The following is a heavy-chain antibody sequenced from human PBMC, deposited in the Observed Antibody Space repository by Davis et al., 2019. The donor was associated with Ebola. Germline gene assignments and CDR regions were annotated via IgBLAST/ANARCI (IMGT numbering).Heavy chain of an antibody. CDR3: AKDLGSHTAFYGMDG. D-gene: IGHD2-21*02. CDR1: GFPFHDYA. J-gene: IGHJ6*04. CDR2: ICTSSACS. V-gene: IGHV3-9*01. Sequence: SLKISCAASGFPFHDYAMHWVRQAPGKGLEWVSGICTSSACSGYADSVRGRFTISRDTSTSTLYLQMNSLRPEDTAVYYCAKDLGSHTAFYGMDGWGEGTTVTVSS.